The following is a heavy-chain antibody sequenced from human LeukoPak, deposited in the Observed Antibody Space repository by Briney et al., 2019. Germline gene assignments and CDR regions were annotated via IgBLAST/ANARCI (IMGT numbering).Heavy chain of an antibody. V-gene: IGHV3-23*01. CDR1: GFTFSSYA. Sequence: GGSLRLSCAASGFTFSSYAMSWVRQAPGKGLEWVSDISGSGGSTYYADSVKGRFTISRDNSKNTLYLQMNSLRAEDTAVYYCAKDYRGDMITFGGVIDPYWGQGTLVTVSS. CDR3: AKDYRGDMITFGGVIDPY. D-gene: IGHD3-16*02. CDR2: ISGSGGST. J-gene: IGHJ4*02.